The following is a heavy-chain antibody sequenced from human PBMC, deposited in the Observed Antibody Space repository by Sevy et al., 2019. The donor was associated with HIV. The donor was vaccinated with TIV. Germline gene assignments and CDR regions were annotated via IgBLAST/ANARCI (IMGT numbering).Heavy chain of an antibody. CDR2: ISSSGSTI. J-gene: IGHJ4*02. CDR3: ARDDRGYSGYDRGNFDY. Sequence: GGSLRLSCAASGFTFSSYEMNWVRQAPGKGLEWVSYISSSGSTIYYADSVKGRITISRDNAKNSLYLQMNSLRAEDTAVYYCARDDRGYSGYDRGNFDYWGQGTLVTVSS. V-gene: IGHV3-48*03. CDR1: GFTFSSYE. D-gene: IGHD5-12*01.